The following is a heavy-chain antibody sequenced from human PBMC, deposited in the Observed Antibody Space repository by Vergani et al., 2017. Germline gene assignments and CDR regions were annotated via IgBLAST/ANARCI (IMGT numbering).Heavy chain of an antibody. J-gene: IGHJ6*02. CDR2: IIPIFGTA. Sequence: QVQLVQSGAEVKKPGSSVKVSCKASGGTFSSYAISWVRQAPGQGLEWMGGIIPIFGTANYAQKFQGRVTTTADESTSTAYMELSSLRSEDTAVYYWARAGSIAAALNYYYGMDVWGQGTTVTVSS. CDR3: ARAGSIAAALNYYYGMDV. CDR1: GGTFSSYA. D-gene: IGHD6-13*01. V-gene: IGHV1-69*12.